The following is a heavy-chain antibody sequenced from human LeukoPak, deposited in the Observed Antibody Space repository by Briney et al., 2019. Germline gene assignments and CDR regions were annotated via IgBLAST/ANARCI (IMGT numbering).Heavy chain of an antibody. V-gene: IGHV3-23*01. CDR1: GFTFSSYA. D-gene: IGHD6-19*01. CDR2: ISGSGGST. J-gene: IGHJ4*02. Sequence: GGSLRLSCAASGFTFSSYAMSWVRQAPGKGLEWVSAISGSGGSTYYADSVKGRFTISRDNSENTLYLQMNSLRAEDTAVHYCAASGYSSGWYYYWGQGTLVTVSS. CDR3: AASGYSSGWYYY.